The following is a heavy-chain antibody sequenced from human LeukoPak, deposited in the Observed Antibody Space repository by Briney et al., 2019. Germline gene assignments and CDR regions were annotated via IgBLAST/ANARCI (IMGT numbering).Heavy chain of an antibody. CDR2: IWYDGSKK. D-gene: IGHD1-26*01. J-gene: IGHJ4*02. V-gene: IGHV3-33*01. Sequence: PGGSLRLSCAASGFTFSSYGMHWVRQAPGKGLEWVAVIWYDGSKKYYADSVKGRFTISRDNSKNTLFLQMDSLRSEDTAMYYCARDLGYSGSHSGFYWGQGALVTVSS. CDR1: GFTFSSYG. CDR3: ARDLGYSGSHSGFY.